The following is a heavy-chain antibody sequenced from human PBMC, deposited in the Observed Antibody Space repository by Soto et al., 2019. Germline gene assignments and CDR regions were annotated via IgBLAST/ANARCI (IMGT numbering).Heavy chain of an antibody. D-gene: IGHD2-15*01. Sequence: QVQLVESGGGVVQPGRSLRLSCAASGFTFSSYGMHWVRQAPGKGLEWVAVIWYDGSNKYYADSVKGRFTISRDNSKNTLYLRMNSLKAEDTAVYYCARDGYCSGGSCYSVPVFDYWGQETLVTVSS. V-gene: IGHV3-33*01. CDR1: GFTFSSYG. J-gene: IGHJ4*02. CDR3: ARDGYCSGGSCYSVPVFDY. CDR2: IWYDGSNK.